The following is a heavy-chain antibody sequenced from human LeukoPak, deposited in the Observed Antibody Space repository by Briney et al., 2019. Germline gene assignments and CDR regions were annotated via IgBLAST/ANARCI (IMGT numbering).Heavy chain of an antibody. Sequence: GRSLRLSCAASGFTFDDYAMHWVRQAPGKGLEWVSGISWNSGSIGYADSVKGRFTISRDNAKNSLYLQMNSLRAEDTALYYCATAAMITFGGVIVNWFDPWGQGTLVTVSS. CDR1: GFTFDDYA. D-gene: IGHD3-16*02. V-gene: IGHV3-9*01. CDR3: ATAAMITFGGVIVNWFDP. J-gene: IGHJ5*02. CDR2: ISWNSGSI.